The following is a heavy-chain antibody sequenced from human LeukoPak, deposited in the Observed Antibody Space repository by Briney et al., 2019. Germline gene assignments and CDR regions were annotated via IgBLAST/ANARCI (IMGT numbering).Heavy chain of an antibody. J-gene: IGHJ5*02. V-gene: IGHV4-34*01. CDR2: INHSGGT. CDR3: AFEGPVSGYAFDP. Sequence: SETLSLTCAVYGESFSEYYWSWIRQPPGRGLEWIGQINHSGGTNYHPSLKTRVTISLDTSKNQVSLKLRSVTAADTAVYYCAFEGPVSGYAFDPWGQGALVAVSS. D-gene: IGHD5-12*01. CDR1: GESFSEYY.